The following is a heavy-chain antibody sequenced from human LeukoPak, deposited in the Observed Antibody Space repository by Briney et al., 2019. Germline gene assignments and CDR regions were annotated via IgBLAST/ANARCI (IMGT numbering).Heavy chain of an antibody. V-gene: IGHV4-59*01. CDR1: GGSISSYY. CDR2: IYYSGST. J-gene: IGHJ1*01. CDR3: ARDIGPEYFQH. D-gene: IGHD2-15*01. Sequence: SETLSLTCTVSGGSISSYYWSWIRQPPGKGLEWIGYIYYSGSTNYNPSLKSRVTISVDTSKNQFSLKLSSVTAADTAVYYCARDIGPEYFQHWGQGTLVTVSS.